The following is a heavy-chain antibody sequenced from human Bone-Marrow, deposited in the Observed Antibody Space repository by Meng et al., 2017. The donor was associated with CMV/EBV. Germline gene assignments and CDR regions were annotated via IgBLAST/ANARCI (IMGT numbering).Heavy chain of an antibody. CDR1: GYTFTGYY. J-gene: IGHJ5*02. D-gene: IGHD6-13*01. Sequence: ASVKVSCKASGYTFTGYYMHWVRQAPGQGLEWMGWINPNSGGTNYAQKFQGRVTMTRDTSISTAYMEVSRLRSDDTAVYYCARDYSSSWYGSVNWLDPWGQGTLVTVSS. V-gene: IGHV1-2*02. CDR3: ARDYSSSWYGSVNWLDP. CDR2: INPNSGGT.